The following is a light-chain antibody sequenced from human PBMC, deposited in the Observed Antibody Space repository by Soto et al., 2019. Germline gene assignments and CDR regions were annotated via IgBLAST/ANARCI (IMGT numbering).Light chain of an antibody. Sequence: EIVFTQSPRTLSLSPGERATLSCRASQSVSSSYLAWYQQKPGQAPRLLIYGASSRATGIPDRFSGSGSGTDFTLTISRLEPEDFAVYYCQQYGDSPWTFGQGTKVDIK. CDR3: QQYGDSPWT. CDR2: GAS. V-gene: IGKV3-20*01. J-gene: IGKJ1*01. CDR1: QSVSSSY.